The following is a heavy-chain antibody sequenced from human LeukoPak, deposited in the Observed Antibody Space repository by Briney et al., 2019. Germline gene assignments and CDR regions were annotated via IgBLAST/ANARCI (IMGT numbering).Heavy chain of an antibody. J-gene: IGHJ4*02. V-gene: IGHV1-69*04. CDR3: ARDEGYDGSYSDY. CDR2: IIPIFGIA. D-gene: IGHD3-16*01. CDR1: GGTFSSYA. Sequence: GSSVKVSCKASGGTFSSYAISWVRQAPGQGLEWMGRIIPIFGIANYAQKFQGRVTITADKSTSTAYMELSSLRSEDMAVYYCARDEGYDGSYSDYWGQGTLVTVSS.